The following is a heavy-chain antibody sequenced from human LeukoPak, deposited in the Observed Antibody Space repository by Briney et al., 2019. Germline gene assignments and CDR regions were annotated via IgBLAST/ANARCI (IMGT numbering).Heavy chain of an antibody. J-gene: IGHJ5*02. Sequence: ASVQVSCKASGGTFSSYAISWVRQAPGQGLEWMGRIIPIFGTANYAQKFQGRVTITTDESTSTAYMELSSLRSEDTAVYYCARGRPGIAVAGTVWFDPWGQGTLVTVSS. CDR1: GGTFSSYA. D-gene: IGHD6-19*01. CDR3: ARGRPGIAVAGTVWFDP. CDR2: IIPIFGTA. V-gene: IGHV1-69*05.